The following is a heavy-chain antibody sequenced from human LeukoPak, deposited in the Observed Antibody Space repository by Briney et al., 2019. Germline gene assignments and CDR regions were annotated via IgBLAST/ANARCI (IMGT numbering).Heavy chain of an antibody. CDR3: AGRGTAMDS. D-gene: IGHD5-18*01. V-gene: IGHV4-59*01. J-gene: IGHJ5*02. CDR2: IYYSGST. CDR1: GGSISSYY. Sequence: SETLSLTCTVSGGSISSYYWSWIRQPPGKGLEWIGYIYYSGSTNYNPSLKSRVTISVDTSKNQFSLKLSSVTAADTAVYYCAGRGTAMDSWGQGTLVTVSS.